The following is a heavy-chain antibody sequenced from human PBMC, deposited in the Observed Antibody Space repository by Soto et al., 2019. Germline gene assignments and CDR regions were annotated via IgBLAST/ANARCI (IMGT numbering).Heavy chain of an antibody. CDR2: ITGSGAGS. CDR1: GFTFSSYA. Sequence: EVQLLESGGGWLQPGGSLILSCAASGFTFSSYAMNWVRQAPGKGLEWVSGITGSGAGSYYSDSVKGRFTISRDNSKNTLYLQMYSLRAEDTAVYYCAKAYSNSWPNDWFDPWGQGTLVTVSS. CDR3: AKAYSNSWPNDWFDP. V-gene: IGHV3-23*01. D-gene: IGHD6-13*01. J-gene: IGHJ5*02.